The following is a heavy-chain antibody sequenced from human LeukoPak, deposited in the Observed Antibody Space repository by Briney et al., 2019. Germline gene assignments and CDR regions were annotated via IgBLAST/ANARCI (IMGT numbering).Heavy chain of an antibody. V-gene: IGHV4-34*01. Sequence: PSETLSLTCAVYGGSFSGYYWSWIRQPPGKGLEWIGEINHSGSTNYNPSLKSRVTVSVDTSKNQFSLKLSSVTAADTAVYYCARRGLHRRAFDIWGQGTMVTVSS. CDR1: GGSFSGYY. D-gene: IGHD3-16*01. CDR3: ARRGLHRRAFDI. J-gene: IGHJ3*02. CDR2: INHSGST.